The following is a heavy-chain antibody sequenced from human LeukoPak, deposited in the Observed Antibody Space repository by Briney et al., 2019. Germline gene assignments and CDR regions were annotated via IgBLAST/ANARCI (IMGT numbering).Heavy chain of an antibody. J-gene: IGHJ6*04. CDR3: AELGITMIGGV. CDR1: GFTVSSNY. CDR2: IYSGGTT. Sequence: GGSLRLSCAASGFTVSSNYMSWVRQAPGKGLEWVSVIYSGGTTYYADSVKGRFTISRDNSKNTLYLQMNSLRAEDTAVYYCAELGITMIGGVWGKGTTVTISS. D-gene: IGHD3-10*02. V-gene: IGHV3-53*01.